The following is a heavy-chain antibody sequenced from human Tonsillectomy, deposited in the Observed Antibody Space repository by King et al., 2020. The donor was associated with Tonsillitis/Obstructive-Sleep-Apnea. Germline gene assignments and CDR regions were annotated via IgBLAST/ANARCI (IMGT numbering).Heavy chain of an antibody. CDR3: ARGSGVVVQAAIVWWFDP. CDR1: GGSFSGYY. D-gene: IGHD2-2*01. J-gene: IGHJ5*02. Sequence: VQLQQWGAGLLKPSETLSLTCAVYGGSFSGYYWSWIRQPPGKGLEWIGEINHSGSTNYNPSLKSRVTISVDTSKNQFSLKLTSVTAADTAVYYCARGSGVVVQAAIVWWFDPWGQGTLVTVSS. V-gene: IGHV4-34*01. CDR2: INHSGST.